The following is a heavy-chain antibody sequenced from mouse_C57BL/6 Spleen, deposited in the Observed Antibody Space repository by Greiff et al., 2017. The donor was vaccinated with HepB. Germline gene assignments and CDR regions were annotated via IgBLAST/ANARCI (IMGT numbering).Heavy chain of an antibody. V-gene: IGHV1-59*01. J-gene: IGHJ4*01. Sequence: QVQLQQPGVELVRPGPSVKLSCKASGYTFTSYWMHWVKQRPGQGLEWIGVIDPSDSYTNYNQKFKGKATLTVDTSSSTAYMQLSSLTSEDSAVYYCARKDGTDYAMDYWGQGTSVTVSS. CDR1: GYTFTSYW. CDR3: ARKDGTDYAMDY. D-gene: IGHD4-1*01. CDR2: IDPSDSYT.